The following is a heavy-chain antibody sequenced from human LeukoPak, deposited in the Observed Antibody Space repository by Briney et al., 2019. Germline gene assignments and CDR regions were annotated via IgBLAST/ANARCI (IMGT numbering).Heavy chain of an antibody. CDR1: GFTFSDYY. CDR3: ARELVQYYYYMDV. V-gene: IGHV3-11*01. Sequence: GGSLRLSCAASGFTFSDYYMSWIRQAPGKGLEWVSYISSSGSTIYYADSVKGRFTISRDNAKNSLYLQMNSLRAEDTAVHYCARELVQYYYYMDVWGKGTTVTVSS. J-gene: IGHJ6*03. D-gene: IGHD6-6*01. CDR2: ISSSGSTI.